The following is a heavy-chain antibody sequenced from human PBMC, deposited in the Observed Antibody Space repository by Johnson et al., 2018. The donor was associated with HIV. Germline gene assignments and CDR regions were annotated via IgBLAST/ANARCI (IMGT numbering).Heavy chain of an antibody. Sequence: VQLVESGGGVVQPGRSLRLSCAASGFTFSSYAMHWVRQAPGKGLEWVSVIYSGGSTYYADSVKGRFTISRDNSKNTLYLQMNSLRAEDTAVYYCARGPVMVRGVTDAFDIWGQGTMVTVSS. J-gene: IGHJ3*02. CDR3: ARGPVMVRGVTDAFDI. CDR1: GFTFSSYA. D-gene: IGHD3-10*01. CDR2: IYSGGST. V-gene: IGHV3-66*01.